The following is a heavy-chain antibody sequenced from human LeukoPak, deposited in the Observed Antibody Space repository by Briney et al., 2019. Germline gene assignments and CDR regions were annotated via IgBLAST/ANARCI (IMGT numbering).Heavy chain of an antibody. D-gene: IGHD3-22*01. V-gene: IGHV3-30*02. J-gene: IGHJ6*02. Sequence: PGGSLRLSCAASGFTFSSYGMHWVRQAPGKGLEWVAFIRYDGSNKYYADSVKGRFTISRDNSKNTLYLQMNSLRAEDTAVYYCARDRAYDFYYYYYGMDVWGQGTTVTVSS. CDR1: GFTFSSYG. CDR3: ARDRAYDFYYYYYGMDV. CDR2: IRYDGSNK.